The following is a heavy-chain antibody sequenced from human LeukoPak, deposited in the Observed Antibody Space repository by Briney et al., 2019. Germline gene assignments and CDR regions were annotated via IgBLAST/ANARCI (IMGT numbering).Heavy chain of an antibody. CDR2: INSDGSST. Sequence: GGSLRLSCAASGFTFSSYWMHWVRQAPGKGLVWVSRINSDGSSTSYADSVKGRFTISRDNAKNTLYLQMNSLRAEDTAVYYCAREGRGPYDDYWGQGTLVTVSS. CDR1: GFTFSSYW. CDR3: AREGRGPYDDY. V-gene: IGHV3-74*01. J-gene: IGHJ4*02. D-gene: IGHD3-10*01.